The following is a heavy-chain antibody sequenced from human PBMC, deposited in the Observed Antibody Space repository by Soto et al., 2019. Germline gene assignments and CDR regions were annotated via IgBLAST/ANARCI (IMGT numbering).Heavy chain of an antibody. J-gene: IGHJ4*02. CDR1: GGSISSYY. CDR2: IYYSGST. CDR3: ARHGVAALQFDY. D-gene: IGHD6-25*01. Sequence: SETLSLTCTVSGGSISSYYWSWIRQPPGKGLEWIGYIYYSGSTYYNPSLKSRVTISVDTSKNQFSLKLHSVTAADTAVYYCARHGVAALQFDYWGQGTLVTVSS. V-gene: IGHV4-59*08.